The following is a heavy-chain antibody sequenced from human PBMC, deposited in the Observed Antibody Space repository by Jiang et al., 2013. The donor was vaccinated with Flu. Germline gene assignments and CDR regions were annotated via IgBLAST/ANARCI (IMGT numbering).Heavy chain of an antibody. J-gene: IGHJ2*01. CDR3: ARELEYCSGGSCFWYFDL. V-gene: IGHV4-39*07. CDR2: IYYSGST. Sequence: SGSGLVKPSETLSLTCTVSGGSISSSSYYWGWIRQPPGKGLEWIGGIYYSGSTYYNPSLKSRVTISVDTSKNQFSLKLSSVTAADTAVYYCARELEYCSGGSCFWYFDLWGLAPGHCLL. D-gene: IGHD2-15*01. CDR1: GGSISSSSYY.